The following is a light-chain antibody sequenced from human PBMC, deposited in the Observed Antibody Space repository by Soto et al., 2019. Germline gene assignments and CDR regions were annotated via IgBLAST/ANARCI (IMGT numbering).Light chain of an antibody. CDR2: GAS. CDR3: QQYNNWPPYT. Sequence: EIVMTQSPATLSVSPGERATLSCRASQSIRNSLAWYQQKPGQAPRLLLYGASTRATGIPARFSGGGSGTEVTLDISSLQSEDFAIYYCQQYNNWPPYTFGQGTKVEIK. CDR1: QSIRNS. V-gene: IGKV3-15*01. J-gene: IGKJ2*01.